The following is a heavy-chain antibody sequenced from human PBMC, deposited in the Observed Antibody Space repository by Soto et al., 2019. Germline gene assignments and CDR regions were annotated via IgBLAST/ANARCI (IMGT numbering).Heavy chain of an antibody. Sequence: QVQLQESGPGLVKPSQTLSLTCTVSGGSISSGGYYWSWIRQHPGKGLEWIGYIYHSGTTYYNPSLKSRVTISVDTSKNQFSLKLTSVTAAATAVYYCAMVRGNQLLGWFDPWGQGTLVTVSS. CDR2: IYHSGTT. D-gene: IGHD2-2*01. CDR1: GGSISSGGYY. J-gene: IGHJ5*02. V-gene: IGHV4-31*03. CDR3: AMVRGNQLLGWFDP.